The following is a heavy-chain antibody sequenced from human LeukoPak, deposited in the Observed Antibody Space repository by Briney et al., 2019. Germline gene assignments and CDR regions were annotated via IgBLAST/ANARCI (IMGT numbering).Heavy chain of an antibody. V-gene: IGHV3-66*01. D-gene: IGHD3-10*01. Sequence: PGGSLRLSCAASGFTVTSDCMSWVRQAPGKGLEGVSVIYRGGSTYYADSVQGRFTISRDNSNNTLYLQMNSLRADDMAVYYCTLRGSGSHYEGASVYWGQGTLVTVSS. CDR2: IYRGGST. J-gene: IGHJ4*02. CDR3: TLRGSGSHYEGASVY. CDR1: GFTVTSDC.